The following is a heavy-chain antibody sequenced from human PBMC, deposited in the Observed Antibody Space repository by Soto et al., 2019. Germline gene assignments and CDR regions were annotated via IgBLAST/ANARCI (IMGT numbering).Heavy chain of an antibody. V-gene: IGHV3-30*18. D-gene: IGHD3-10*01. CDR2: ISYDGSNK. J-gene: IGHJ3*02. CDR1: GFTFSSYG. CDR3: AKDDGTVRGVISLSAFDI. Sequence: GGSLRLSCAASGFTFSSYGMHWVRQAPGKGLEWVAVISYDGSNKYYADSVKGRFTISRDNSKNTLYLQMNSLRAEDTAVYYCAKDDGTVRGVISLSAFDIWGQGTMVTVSS.